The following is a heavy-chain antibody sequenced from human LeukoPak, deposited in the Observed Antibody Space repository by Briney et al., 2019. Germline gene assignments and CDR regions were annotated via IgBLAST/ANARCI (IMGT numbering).Heavy chain of an antibody. V-gene: IGHV3-7*01. CDR1: GFTFSSYW. J-gene: IGHJ5*02. CDR2: IKQDGSEK. D-gene: IGHD2-8*01. CDR3: ARVLRRGYCTNGVCYTGGWFDP. Sequence: PGGSLRLSCAASGFTFSSYWMSWVRQAPGKGLEWVANIKQDGSEKYYVDSVKGRFTISRDNAKNSLYLQMNSLRAEDTAVYYCARVLRRGYCTNGVCYTGGWFDPWGQGTLVTVSS.